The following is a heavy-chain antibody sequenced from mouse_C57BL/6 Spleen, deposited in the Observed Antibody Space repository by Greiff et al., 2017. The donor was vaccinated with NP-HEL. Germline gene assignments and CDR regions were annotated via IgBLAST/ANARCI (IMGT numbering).Heavy chain of an antibody. V-gene: IGHV1-15*01. CDR1: GYTFTDYE. CDR3: TREGDGYLSPFAY. Sequence: QVQLQQSGAELVRPGASVTLSCKASGYTFTDYEMHWVKQTPVHGLEWIGAIDPATGGTAYNQKFKGKAILTADKSSSTAYMEPRSLTSEDSAVDYCTREGDGYLSPFAYWGQGTLVTVSA. CDR2: IDPATGGT. J-gene: IGHJ3*01. D-gene: IGHD2-3*01.